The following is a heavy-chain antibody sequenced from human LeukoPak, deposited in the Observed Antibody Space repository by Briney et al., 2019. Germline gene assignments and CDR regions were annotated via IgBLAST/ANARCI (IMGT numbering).Heavy chain of an antibody. CDR2: INHSGST. V-gene: IGHV4-34*01. Sequence: SETLSLTCAVYGGSFSGYYWSWIRQPPGKGLEWIGEINHSGSTNYNPSLKSRVTISVDTSKNQFSLKLSSVTAADTAVYYCATSKGVDYYDSSGYPYYFDHWGQGTLVTVSS. D-gene: IGHD3-22*01. J-gene: IGHJ4*02. CDR1: GGSFSGYY. CDR3: ATSKGVDYYDSSGYPYYFDH.